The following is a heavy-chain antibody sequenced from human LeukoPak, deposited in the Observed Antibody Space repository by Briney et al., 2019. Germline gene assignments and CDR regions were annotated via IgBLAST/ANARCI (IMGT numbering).Heavy chain of an antibody. CDR3: ARVDRARAITIFGVDYPAGMDI. D-gene: IGHD3-3*01. CDR1: GYTFTGYY. CDR2: INPNSGGT. Sequence: ASVKVSCKASGYTFTGYYMHWVRQAPGQGLEWMGWINPNSGGTNYAQKFQGRVTMTRDTSISTAYMELSRLRSDDTAVYYCARVDRARAITIFGVDYPAGMDIWRQEPTVTVSS. J-gene: IGHJ6*01. V-gene: IGHV1-2*02.